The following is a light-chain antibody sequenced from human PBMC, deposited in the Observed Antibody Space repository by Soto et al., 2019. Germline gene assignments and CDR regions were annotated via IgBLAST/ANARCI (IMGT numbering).Light chain of an antibody. Sequence: EIVMTQSPATLSVSPGERATLSCRASQSVSSNLAWYQQKPGQAPRLLIYGASTRATGIPARFSGSGSGTEFTLTISGLQSEDFAVYYCQQYNNWRTFGQGTKV. J-gene: IGKJ1*01. CDR2: GAS. CDR1: QSVSSN. CDR3: QQYNNWRT. V-gene: IGKV3-15*01.